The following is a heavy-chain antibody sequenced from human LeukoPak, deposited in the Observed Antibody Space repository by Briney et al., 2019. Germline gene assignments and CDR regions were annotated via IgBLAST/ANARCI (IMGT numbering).Heavy chain of an antibody. J-gene: IGHJ4*02. CDR3: GREAPNYDTGGFLDS. V-gene: IGHV4-59*01. D-gene: IGHD3-22*01. Sequence: SETLSLTFTVSGDSLSSYYWSWIRQPPGKGLEWIGNIYSSGSTDYNPSLKSRVTISLETSKNQFSLKLNSMTAADTTVYYCGREAPNYDTGGFLDSWGQGILVTVSS. CDR2: IYSSGST. CDR1: GDSLSSYY.